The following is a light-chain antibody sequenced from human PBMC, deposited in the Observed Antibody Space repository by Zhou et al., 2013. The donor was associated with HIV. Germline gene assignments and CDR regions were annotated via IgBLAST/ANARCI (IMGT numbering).Light chain of an antibody. J-gene: IGKJ3*01. CDR1: QSVSSN. CDR2: ETS. Sequence: EVVMTQSPATLSVSPGERATVSCRASQSVSSNLAWYQQKPGQAPRLLIYETSTRATGIPDRFSGSGSGTEFTLTISSMQSEDFAVYYCQQYNNWPLFTFGPGTKVDIK. CDR3: QQYNNWPLFT. V-gene: IGKV3-15*01.